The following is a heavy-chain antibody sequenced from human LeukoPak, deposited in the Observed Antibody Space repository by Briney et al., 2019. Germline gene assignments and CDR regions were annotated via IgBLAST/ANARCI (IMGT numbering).Heavy chain of an antibody. CDR2: ISGSGGST. D-gene: IGHD2-2*02. Sequence: PGGSLRLSCAASGFTFSSYAMSWVRQAPGKGLEWVSAISGSGGSTYYADSVKGRFTIRRDNSKNTLYLQLNSLRAEDTAVYYCAKDRKTCSSTSCYTFPGCWFDPWGQGTLATVSS. CDR1: GFTFSSYA. V-gene: IGHV3-23*01. J-gene: IGHJ5*02. CDR3: AKDRKTCSSTSCYTFPGCWFDP.